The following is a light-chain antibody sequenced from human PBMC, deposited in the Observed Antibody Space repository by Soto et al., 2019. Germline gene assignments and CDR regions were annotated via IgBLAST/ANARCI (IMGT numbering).Light chain of an antibody. CDR3: QQLFT. CDR2: GAS. J-gene: IGKJ5*01. V-gene: IGKV1-5*01. CDR1: QTISSW. Sequence: DIQMTQSPSTLSGSVGDRVTITCRASQTISSWLAWYQQKPGKAPNLLIYGASNLQSGVPSRFTGSGSGTDFTLTISSLQPEDFATYYCQQLFTFGQGTRLEIK.